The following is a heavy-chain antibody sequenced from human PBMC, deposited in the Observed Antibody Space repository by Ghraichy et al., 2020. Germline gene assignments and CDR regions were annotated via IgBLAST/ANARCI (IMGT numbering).Heavy chain of an antibody. J-gene: IGHJ4*02. Sequence: GGSLRLSCSASGFVFRSYWMSWVRQAPGKGLEWVAHISQDGSEQFYGDAVKGRFTIARDNAENFVYLQMNSLSAEDTAAYYCVRNHRFYSYKFDSFWYCLFDTLGQGTQVTVTS. CDR2: ISQDGSEQ. V-gene: IGHV3-7*03. CDR1: GFVFRSYW. D-gene: IGHD3-3*01. CDR3: VRNHRFYSYKFDSFWYCLFDT.